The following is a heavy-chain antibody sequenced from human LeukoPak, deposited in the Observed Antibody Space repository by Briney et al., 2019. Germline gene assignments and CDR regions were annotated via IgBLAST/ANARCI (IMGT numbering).Heavy chain of an antibody. D-gene: IGHD3-22*01. V-gene: IGHV4-34*01. CDR1: GGSFSGYY. CDR3: ARAVDYYYDSSGYYPLAAFDP. CDR2: INHSGST. Sequence: SETLSLTCAVYGGSFSGYYWSWIRQPPGKGLEWIGEINHSGSTNYNPSLKSRVTISVDTSKNQFSLKLSSVTAADTAVYYCARAVDYYYDSSGYYPLAAFDPWGQGTLVTVSS. J-gene: IGHJ5*02.